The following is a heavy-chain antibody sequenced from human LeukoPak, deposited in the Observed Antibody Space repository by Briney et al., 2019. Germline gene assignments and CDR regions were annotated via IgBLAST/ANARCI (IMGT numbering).Heavy chain of an antibody. J-gene: IGHJ3*02. Sequence: GGSLRLSCAASGFTFSNYGMHWVRQAPGKGLEWVASIRYDGSIKYYADSVKGRFTISRDNSKNTLYLQMNSLRAEDTAVYYCAKKTIVGATVDAFDIWGQGTMVNVSS. V-gene: IGHV3-30*02. CDR1: GFTFSNYG. D-gene: IGHD1-26*01. CDR3: AKKTIVGATVDAFDI. CDR2: IRYDGSIK.